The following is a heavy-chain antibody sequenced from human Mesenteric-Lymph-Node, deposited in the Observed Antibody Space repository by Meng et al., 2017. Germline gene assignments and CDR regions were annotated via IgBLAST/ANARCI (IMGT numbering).Heavy chain of an antibody. CDR2: MSSGGRS. D-gene: IGHD5-18*01. V-gene: IGHV4-4*07. Sequence: GSLRLSCTVSGHSISYYFWSWIRQPAGKGLEWLGRMSSGGRSDYSPSLKSRVRMSIDTSENRFSLKLSSVTAADTAVYYCARDVNGVDTAKGYWGQGTLVTVSS. CDR3: ARDVNGVDTAKGY. J-gene: IGHJ4*02. CDR1: GHSISYYF.